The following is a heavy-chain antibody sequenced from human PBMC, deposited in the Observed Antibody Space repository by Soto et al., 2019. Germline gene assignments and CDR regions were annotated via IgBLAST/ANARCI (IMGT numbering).Heavy chain of an antibody. Sequence: QLQLQESGSGLVKPSQTLSLTCAVSGGSISSGGDSWSFIRQPPGKGLEWIGYIYHSGTTYYNPSLKSRVTISVDRSKNQFSLKLSSVTAADTAVYYCARAHYGDYGYGMDVWGHATTVTVSS. CDR3: ARAHYGDYGYGMDV. D-gene: IGHD4-17*01. CDR1: GGSISSGGDS. J-gene: IGHJ6*02. V-gene: IGHV4-30-2*01. CDR2: IYHSGTT.